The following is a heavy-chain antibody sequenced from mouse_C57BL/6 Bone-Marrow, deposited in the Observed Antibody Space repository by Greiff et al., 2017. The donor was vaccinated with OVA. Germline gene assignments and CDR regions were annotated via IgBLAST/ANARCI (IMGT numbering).Heavy chain of an antibody. V-gene: IGHV2-2*01. CDR2: IWSGGST. Sequence: VKLMESGPGLVQPSQSLSITCTVSGFSLTSYGVHWVRQSPGKGLEWLGVIWSGGSTDYNAAFISRLSISKDNSKSQVFFKMNSLQADDTAIYYCARNSHDYDGAWFAYWGQGTLVTVSA. D-gene: IGHD2-4*01. CDR3: ARNSHDYDGAWFAY. J-gene: IGHJ3*01. CDR1: GFSLTSYG.